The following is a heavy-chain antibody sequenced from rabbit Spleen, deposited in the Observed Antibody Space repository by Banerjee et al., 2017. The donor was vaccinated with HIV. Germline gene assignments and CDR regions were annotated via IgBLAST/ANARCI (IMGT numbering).Heavy chain of an antibody. V-gene: IGHV1S45*01. CDR1: GVSFSDKDV. D-gene: IGHD8-1*01. CDR2: IKTSSGST. J-gene: IGHJ6*01. CDR3: ARDGAGGSYFAL. Sequence: QEQLVESGGDLVKPEGSLTLTCTASGVSFSDKDVMCWVRQAPGKGLEWIACIKTSSGSTYYANWVDGRFSISRENAQNTVFLQMTSLTAADTATYFCARDGAGGSYFALWGQGTLVTVS.